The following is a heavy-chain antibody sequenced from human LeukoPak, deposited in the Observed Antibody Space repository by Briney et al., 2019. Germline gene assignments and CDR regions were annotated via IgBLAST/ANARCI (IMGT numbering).Heavy chain of an antibody. J-gene: IGHJ3*02. CDR3: ARLGYCSSTSCWSFSRPEHDAFDI. V-gene: IGHV1-8*01. CDR1: GYTFTSYD. D-gene: IGHD2-2*01. CDR2: MNPNSGNT. Sequence: GASVKVSCKASGYTFTSYDINWVRQATGQGLEWMGWMNPNSGNTGYAQKFQGRVTMTRNTSISTAYMELRSLRSDDTAVYYCARLGYCSSTSCWSFSRPEHDAFDIWGQGTMVTVSS.